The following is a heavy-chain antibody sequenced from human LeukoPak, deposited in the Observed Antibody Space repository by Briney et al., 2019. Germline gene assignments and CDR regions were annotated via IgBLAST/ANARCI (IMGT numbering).Heavy chain of an antibody. J-gene: IGHJ4*02. V-gene: IGHV4-39*01. D-gene: IGHD3-22*01. CDR1: GGSISSGGYY. Sequence: SETLSLTCTVSGGSISSGGYYWGWIRQPPGKGLEWIGCIYYSGSTYYNPSLKSRVTISVDTSKNQFSLKLSSVTAADTAVYYCATYYYDSSGYGNFDYWGEGTLVTVSS. CDR2: IYYSGST. CDR3: ATYYYDSSGYGNFDY.